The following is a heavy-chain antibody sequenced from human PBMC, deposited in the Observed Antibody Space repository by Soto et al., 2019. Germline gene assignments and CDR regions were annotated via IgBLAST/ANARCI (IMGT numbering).Heavy chain of an antibody. J-gene: IGHJ6*02. CDR3: ARYSSGWPGNGMDV. CDR1: NGSISNYF. Sequence: PXETLSLTCTVSNGSISNYFWSWIRQSPGKGLEWIGYVYYTGSTSYNPSLKGRVTMSVDTSKMQFSLKLSSVTAADTAVYYCARYSSGWPGNGMDVWGQGTTVTVSS. D-gene: IGHD6-19*01. CDR2: VYYTGST. V-gene: IGHV4-59*01.